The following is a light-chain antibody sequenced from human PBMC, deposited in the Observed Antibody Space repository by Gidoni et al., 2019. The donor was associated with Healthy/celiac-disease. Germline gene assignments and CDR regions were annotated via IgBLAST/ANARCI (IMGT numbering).Light chain of an antibody. Sequence: QSALTQPASVSGSPVRSITISCTGTSSDVGGYNYVSWYQQHPGKAPKLMIYDVSNRPSGVSNRFSGSKSGNTASLTISGLQAEDEADYYCSSDTSSSTLWVFGTGTKVTVL. CDR1: SSDVGGYNY. V-gene: IGLV2-14*03. CDR3: SSDTSSSTLWV. CDR2: DVS. J-gene: IGLJ1*01.